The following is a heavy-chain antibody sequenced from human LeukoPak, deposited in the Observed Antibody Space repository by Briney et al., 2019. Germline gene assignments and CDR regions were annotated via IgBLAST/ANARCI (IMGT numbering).Heavy chain of an antibody. Sequence: ASVKVSCKASGYTFTSYGISWVRQAPGQGLEWMGWISAYNGNTNYAQKLQGRVTMTTDTSTSTAYMELRSLRSDDSAVYYCARDIYDFWSGYHYTYYYYGMDVWGQGTTVTVSS. CDR2: ISAYNGNT. D-gene: IGHD3-3*01. CDR1: GYTFTSYG. J-gene: IGHJ6*02. V-gene: IGHV1-18*01. CDR3: ARDIYDFWSGYHYTYYYYGMDV.